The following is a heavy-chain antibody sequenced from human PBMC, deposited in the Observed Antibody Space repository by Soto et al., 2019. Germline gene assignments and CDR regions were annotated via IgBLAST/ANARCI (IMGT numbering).Heavy chain of an antibody. CDR3: ASQSGYYYYGMDV. D-gene: IGHD3-3*01. CDR1: GGSISSSTYY. CDR2: IYYSGSA. V-gene: IGHV4-39*01. Sequence: SETLSLTCTVSGGSISSSTYYWGCIRQPPGNGLEWIGSIYYSGSAKYNSSLKSRVTISVDTSKNQFSLKLSSVTAADTAVYYCASQSGYYYYGMDVWGQGTTVTVSS. J-gene: IGHJ6*02.